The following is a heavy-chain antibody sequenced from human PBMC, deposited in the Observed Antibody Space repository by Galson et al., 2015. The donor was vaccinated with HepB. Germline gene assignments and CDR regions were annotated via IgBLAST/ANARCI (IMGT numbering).Heavy chain of an antibody. J-gene: IGHJ6*02. CDR1: VFSLSTRGMC. Sequence: PALVKPTQTLTLTCTFSVFSLSTRGMCVSWIRQPPGKALEWLARIDWDDDKYYSTSLKTRLTISKDTSKNQVVLTMTNMDPVDTATYYCARIHLGGFLEWLPLGYGMDVWGQGTTVTVSS. D-gene: IGHD3-3*01. CDR3: ARIHLGGFLEWLPLGYGMDV. CDR2: IDWDDDK. V-gene: IGHV2-70*11.